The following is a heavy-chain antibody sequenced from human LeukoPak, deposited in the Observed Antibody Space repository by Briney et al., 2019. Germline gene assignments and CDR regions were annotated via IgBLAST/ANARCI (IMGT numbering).Heavy chain of an antibody. D-gene: IGHD3-10*01. V-gene: IGHV5-51*01. CDR2: IYPGDSDT. CDR3: ARHRGSWFGEPQLDY. J-gene: IGHJ4*02. CDR1: GYSFTGYW. Sequence: GESLKISCKGSGYSFTGYWIGWVRQMPGKGLEWMGIIYPGDSDTRYSPSFQGQVTISADKSISTAYLQWSSLKASDTAMYYCARHRGSWFGEPQLDYWGQGTLVTVSS.